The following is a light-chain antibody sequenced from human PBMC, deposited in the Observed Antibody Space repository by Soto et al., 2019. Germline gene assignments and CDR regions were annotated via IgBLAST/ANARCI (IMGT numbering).Light chain of an antibody. Sequence: EIVMTQSPATLSVSPGERATLSCRASQIVSSNLAWYQQKPGQAPRLLIYGASARATGIPARFSGSGSGTDFTLTISSLEREDFAVYYCQQRSNGPPITFGQGIRLEIK. J-gene: IGKJ5*01. CDR2: GAS. V-gene: IGKV3-15*01. CDR3: QQRSNGPPIT. CDR1: QIVSSN.